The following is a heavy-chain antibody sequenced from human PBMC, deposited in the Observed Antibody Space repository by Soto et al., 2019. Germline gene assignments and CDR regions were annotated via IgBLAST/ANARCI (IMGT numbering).Heavy chain of an antibody. V-gene: IGHV1-69*15. J-gene: IGHJ3*02. D-gene: IGHD1-1*01. CDR3: AREGYTFGPGAVRGAFDI. CDR2: IIPIFGTT. CDR1: GGTFGSNA. Sequence: QVQLVQSGAEVRRPGSSVKVSCKASGGTFGSNAISWVRQAPGQGLEWMGNIIPIFGTTNNAQKFQGSVTIAADESTNTAYMELSSLRSEDTAVYYCAREGYTFGPGAVRGAFDIWGQGTVVTVSS.